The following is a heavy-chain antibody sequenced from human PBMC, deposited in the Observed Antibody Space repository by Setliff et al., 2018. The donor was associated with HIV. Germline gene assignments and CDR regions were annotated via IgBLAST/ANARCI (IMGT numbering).Heavy chain of an antibody. J-gene: IGHJ3*02. Sequence: PSETLSLTCTVSGGTISSSDYYWGWIRQPPGKGLEWIGSIYYSGTTYYNPSLKSRVTISVDTSKNQFSLKLKSVTAADTAVYYCATSAESGFGIHWGVFNIWGQGTRVTVSS. CDR2: IYYSGTT. CDR1: GGTISSSDYY. D-gene: IGHD3-10*01. CDR3: ATSAESGFGIHWGVFNI. V-gene: IGHV4-39*01.